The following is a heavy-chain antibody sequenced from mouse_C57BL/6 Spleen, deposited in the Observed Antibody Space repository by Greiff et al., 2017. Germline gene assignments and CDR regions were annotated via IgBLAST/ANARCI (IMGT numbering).Heavy chain of an antibody. CDR3: AKRETGSWFAY. J-gene: IGHJ3*01. CDR1: GFSLTSYG. CDR2: IWGDGST. D-gene: IGHD4-1*01. Sequence: VKLMESGPGLVAPSQSLSITCTVSGFSLTSYGVSWVRQPPGKGLEWLGVIWGDGSTNYHSALISRLSISKDNSKSQVFLKLNSRQTDDTATYYCAKRETGSWFAYWGQGTLVTVSA. V-gene: IGHV2-3*01.